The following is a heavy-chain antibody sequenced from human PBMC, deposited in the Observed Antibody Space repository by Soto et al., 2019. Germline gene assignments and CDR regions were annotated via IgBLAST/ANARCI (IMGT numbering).Heavy chain of an antibody. J-gene: IGHJ4*02. Sequence: GGSLRLSCAASGFTFSSYGMHWVRQAPGKGLEWVAVIWYDGSNKYYADSVKGRFTISRDNSKNTLYLQMNSLRAEDTAVYYCARDAADIVATIGGSRREIDYWGQGTLVTVSS. CDR2: IWYDGSNK. D-gene: IGHD5-12*01. CDR1: GFTFSSYG. V-gene: IGHV3-33*01. CDR3: ARDAADIVATIGGSRREIDY.